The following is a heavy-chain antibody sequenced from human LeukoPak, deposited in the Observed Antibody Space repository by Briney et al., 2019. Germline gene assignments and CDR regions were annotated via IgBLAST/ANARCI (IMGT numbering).Heavy chain of an antibody. J-gene: IGHJ3*02. CDR2: IKSKTDGWTS. V-gene: IGHV3-15*01. D-gene: IGHD4/OR15-4a*01. Sequence: TSGGSLRLSCAVSGFTSSNAWMSWVRQAPGKGLEWVGRIKSKTDGWTSDYAAPVEGRFTISRDDSQNTLYLQMNSLKTEDTAVYYCTTFDYAAFLIWGQGTMVTVSS. CDR3: TTFDYAAFLI. CDR1: GFTSSNAW.